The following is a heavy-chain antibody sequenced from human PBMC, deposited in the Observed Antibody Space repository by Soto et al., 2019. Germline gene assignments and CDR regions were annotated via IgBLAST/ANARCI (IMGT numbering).Heavy chain of an antibody. J-gene: IGHJ4*02. V-gene: IGHV1-69*02. CDR1: GGTFSSYT. CDR3: ASILGWMSVTPFDY. CDR2: IIPILGIA. Sequence: QVQLVQSGAEVKKPGSSWKFSCKASGGTFSSYTISGVRQAPGQGLGWMGRIIPILGIANYAQKFQGRVTITADKSTSTAYMELSSLRSEDTAVYYCASILGWMSVTPFDYWGQGTLVTVSS. D-gene: IGHD4-17*01.